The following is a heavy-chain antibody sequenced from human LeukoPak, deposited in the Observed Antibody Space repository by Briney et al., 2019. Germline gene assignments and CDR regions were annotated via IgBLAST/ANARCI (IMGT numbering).Heavy chain of an antibody. CDR2: INAGGDET. V-gene: IGHV3-23*01. D-gene: IGHD1-1*01. CDR3: AKEGYYNFAD. Sequence: HSGGSLRLSCAASGFTFSTHVMTWVRQAPGKGLEWVSTINAGGDETHYTDSVRGRFTIFRDNSKNTVYLQMNSLRADDTAVYYCAKEGYYNFADWGQGTLVPVSS. J-gene: IGHJ4*02. CDR1: GFTFSTHV.